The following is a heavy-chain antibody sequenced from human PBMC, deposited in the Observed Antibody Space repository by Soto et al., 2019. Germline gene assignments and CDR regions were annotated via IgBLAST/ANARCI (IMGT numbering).Heavy chain of an antibody. CDR3: ARDAYFDSSGYDY. J-gene: IGHJ4*02. CDR2: IYYSGST. Sequence: QVQLQESGPGLVEPSQTLFLTRTVSGGSISSADYHWSWIRQPPGKGLEWIGYIYYSGSTYYNPSLESRLTISVDTSKDQFSLKLSSVTAADTAVYYCARDAYFDSSGYDYWGQGTLVTVSS. CDR1: GGSISSADYH. V-gene: IGHV4-30-4*01. D-gene: IGHD3-22*01.